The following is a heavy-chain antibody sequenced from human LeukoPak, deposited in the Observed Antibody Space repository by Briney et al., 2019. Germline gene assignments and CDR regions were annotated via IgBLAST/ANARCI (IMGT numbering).Heavy chain of an antibody. J-gene: IGHJ4*02. CDR3: ARGRSRYFDY. Sequence: GGSLRLSCAASGFTFGSYGMHWVRQAPGKGLEWVAFTRYDGSNKYYPDSVKGRFTISRDNSKNTLYLQMNSLRAEDTAVYYCARGRSRYFDYWGQGTLVTVSS. CDR2: TRYDGSNK. CDR1: GFTFGSYG. V-gene: IGHV3-30*02.